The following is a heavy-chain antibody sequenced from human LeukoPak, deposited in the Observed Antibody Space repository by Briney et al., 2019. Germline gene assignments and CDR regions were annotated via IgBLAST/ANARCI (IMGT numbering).Heavy chain of an antibody. CDR2: INPNSGGT. CDR1: GYTFTGYY. CDR3: ARDRGSGSYTSDYYYYMDV. D-gene: IGHD1-26*01. J-gene: IGHJ6*03. Sequence: ASVKVSCKASGYTFTGYYMHWVRQAPGQGLEWMGWINPNSGGTNYAQKFQGRVTMTRDTSISTAYMELSRLRSDDTAVYYCARDRGSGSYTSDYYYYMDVWGKGTTVTVSS. V-gene: IGHV1-2*02.